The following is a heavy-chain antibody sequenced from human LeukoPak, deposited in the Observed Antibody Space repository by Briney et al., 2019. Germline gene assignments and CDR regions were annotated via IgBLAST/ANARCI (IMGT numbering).Heavy chain of an antibody. CDR3: AKDRGPYCSGGSCYSAGGEFDY. V-gene: IGHV3-23*01. J-gene: IGHJ4*02. D-gene: IGHD2-15*01. CDR1: GFTFSSYA. Sequence: PGGSLRLSCAASGFTFSSYAMSWVRQAPGKGLEWVSAISGSGGSTYYADSVKGRFTISRDNSKNTLYLQMNSLRAEDTAVYYCAKDRGPYCSGGSCYSAGGEFDYWGQGTLVTVSS. CDR2: ISGSGGST.